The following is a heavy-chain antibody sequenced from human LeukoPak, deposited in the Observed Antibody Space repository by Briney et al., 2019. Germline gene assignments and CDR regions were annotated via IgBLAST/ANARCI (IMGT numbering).Heavy chain of an antibody. CDR2: IYYSGST. D-gene: IGHD3-10*01. J-gene: IGHJ5*02. Sequence: SETLSLTCTVSGGSISSYYWSWIRQPPGKGLEWIGYIYYSGSTYYNPSLKSRVTISVDTSKNQFSLKLSSVTAADTAVYYCARHGGWFGELLDNWFDPWGQGTLVTVSS. CDR1: GGSISSYY. V-gene: IGHV4-59*08. CDR3: ARHGGWFGELLDNWFDP.